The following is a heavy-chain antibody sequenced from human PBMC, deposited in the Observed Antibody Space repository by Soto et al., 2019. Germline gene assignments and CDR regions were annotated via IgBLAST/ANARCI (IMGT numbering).Heavy chain of an antibody. CDR1: GGSLSSYA. Sequence: GASVKVSCTASGGSLSSYAISWVRQAPGQGLEWMGGIIPIFGTANYAQKFQGRVTITADESTSTAYMELSSLRSEDTAVYYCARRIIAVAGTSNWFDPWGQGTLVTVSS. CDR3: ARRIIAVAGTSNWFDP. J-gene: IGHJ5*02. D-gene: IGHD6-19*01. V-gene: IGHV1-69*13. CDR2: IIPIFGTA.